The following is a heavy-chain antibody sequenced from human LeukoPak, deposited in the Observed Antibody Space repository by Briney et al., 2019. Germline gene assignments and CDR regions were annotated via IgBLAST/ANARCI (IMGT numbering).Heavy chain of an antibody. Sequence: SETLSLTCTVSGGSISSYYWSWIRQPAGKGLEWIGRIYTSGGTNYNPSPKSRVTMSVDTSKNQFSLKLSSVTAADMAVYYCARAGGDVKSPYYFDYWGQGTLVTVSS. CDR2: IYTSGGT. CDR3: ARAGGDVKSPYYFDY. D-gene: IGHD4-17*01. V-gene: IGHV4-4*07. CDR1: GGSISSYY. J-gene: IGHJ4*02.